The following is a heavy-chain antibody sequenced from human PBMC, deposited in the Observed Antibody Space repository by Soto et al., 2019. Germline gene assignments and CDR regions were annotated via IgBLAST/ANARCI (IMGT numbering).Heavy chain of an antibody. D-gene: IGHD5-12*01. CDR1: GGSFSGYY. V-gene: IGHV4-34*01. Sequence: SETLSLTCAVYGGSFSGYYWSLIRQPPGKGLEWIGEINHSGSTNYNPSLKSRVTISVDTSKNQFSLKLSSVTAADTAVYYCARGGLRKKYNWFDPWGQGTLVTVSS. CDR2: INHSGST. J-gene: IGHJ5*02. CDR3: ARGGLRKKYNWFDP.